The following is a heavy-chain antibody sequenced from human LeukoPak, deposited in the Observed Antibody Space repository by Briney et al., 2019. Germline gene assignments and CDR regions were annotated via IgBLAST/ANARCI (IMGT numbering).Heavy chain of an antibody. CDR3: TTDHGWNGAPDN. CDR1: GFTFSIAW. V-gene: IGHV3-15*05. CDR2: IKSIIDGGTT. J-gene: IGHJ4*02. D-gene: IGHD1-1*01. Sequence: PGGSLRLSCAASGFTFSIAWMSWVRQAPGRGLEWVGRIKSIIDGGTTDYAASVEGRFTISRDDSKNMVNLQMNSLKTEDTAVYYCTTDHGWNGAPDNWGQGTLVAVSS.